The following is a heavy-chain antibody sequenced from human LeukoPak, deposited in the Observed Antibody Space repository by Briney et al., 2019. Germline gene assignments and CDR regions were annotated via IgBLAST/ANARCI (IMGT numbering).Heavy chain of an antibody. CDR1: GGTFSSYA. D-gene: IGHD3-9*01. CDR2: IIPIFGTA. Sequence: SVKVSCKASGGTFSSYASSWVRQAPGQGLEWMGGIIPIFGTANYAQKFQGRVTITTDESTSTAYMELSSLRSEDTAVYYCARARGYDILTGYYPYFDYWGQGTLVTVSS. J-gene: IGHJ4*02. CDR3: ARARGYDILTGYYPYFDY. V-gene: IGHV1-69*05.